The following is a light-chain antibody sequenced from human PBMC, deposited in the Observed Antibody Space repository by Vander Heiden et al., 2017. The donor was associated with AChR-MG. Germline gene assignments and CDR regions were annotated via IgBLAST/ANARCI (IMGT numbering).Light chain of an antibody. CDR2: AAS. V-gene: IGKV1-9*01. J-gene: IGKJ3*01. Sequence: IQSTQSPSSLSASVGDRVTITCRASQDISSYLAWYQQKPGKAPELLILAASTLHSGVPSRFSGSGFGTDFTLTISSLQPEDFATYYCQQLKSYPFTFGHGTKVDIK. CDR1: QDISSY. CDR3: QQLKSYPFT.